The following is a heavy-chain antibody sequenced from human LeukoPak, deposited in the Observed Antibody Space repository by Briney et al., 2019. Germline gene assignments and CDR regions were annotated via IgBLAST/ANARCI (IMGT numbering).Heavy chain of an antibody. V-gene: IGHV3-53*01. J-gene: IGHJ6*02. CDR1: GGSISSGGYY. Sequence: ETLSLTCTVSGGSISSGGYYMSWVRQAPGKGLEWVSVIYSGGSTYYADSVKGRFTISRDNSKNTLYLLMNSLRAEDTAVYYCARVDYYYYGMDVWGQGTTVTVSS. CDR3: ARVDYYYYGMDV. CDR2: IYSGGST.